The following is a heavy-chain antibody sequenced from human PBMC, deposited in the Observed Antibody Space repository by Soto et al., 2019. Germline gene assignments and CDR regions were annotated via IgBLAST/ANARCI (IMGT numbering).Heavy chain of an antibody. V-gene: IGHV3-30*18. CDR3: AKDEGRVLWFGGKENYYYYGMDV. D-gene: IGHD3-10*01. CDR2: ISYDGSNK. J-gene: IGHJ6*02. CDR1: GFTFSSYG. Sequence: GGSLRLSCAASGFTFSSYGMHWVRQAPGKGLEWVAVISYDGSNKYYADSVKGRFTISRDNSKNTLYLQMNSLRAEDTAVYYCAKDEGRVLWFGGKENYYYYGMDVWGQGTTVTVSS.